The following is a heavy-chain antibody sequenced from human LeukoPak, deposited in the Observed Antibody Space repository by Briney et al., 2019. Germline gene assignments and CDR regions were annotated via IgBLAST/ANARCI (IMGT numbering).Heavy chain of an antibody. CDR2: ISGSGGST. V-gene: IGHV3-23*01. D-gene: IGHD6-13*01. CDR3: AKGSIAAAGFYYGMDV. CDR1: GFTFSSYA. Sequence: GGSLRLSCAASGFTFSSYAMSWVRQAPGKGLEWVSAISGSGGSTYYANSVKGRFTISRDNSKNTLYLQMNSLRAEDTAEYYCAKGSIAAAGFYYGMDVWGQGTTVTVSS. J-gene: IGHJ6*02.